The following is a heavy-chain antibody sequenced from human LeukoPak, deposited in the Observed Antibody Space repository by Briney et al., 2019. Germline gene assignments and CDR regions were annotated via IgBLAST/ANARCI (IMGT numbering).Heavy chain of an antibody. Sequence: PGGSLRLSCAASAFTFRTYAMIWVRQAPGKGLEWVSTVSGSGGSTYYADSVKGRFTISRDNSNNTLYLQMNSLRAEDTAVYYCAKGAASREYTYVANWGQGTLVTVSS. V-gene: IGHV3-23*01. CDR1: AFTFRTYA. J-gene: IGHJ4*02. CDR2: VSGSGGST. CDR3: AKGAASREYTYVAN. D-gene: IGHD5-18*01.